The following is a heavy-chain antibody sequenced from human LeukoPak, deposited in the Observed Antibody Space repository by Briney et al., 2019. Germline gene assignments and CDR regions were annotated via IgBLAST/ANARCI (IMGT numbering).Heavy chain of an antibody. D-gene: IGHD1-1*01. Sequence: PSETLSLTCTVSGDSVSGPNYYWNWIRQPPGKGLEWIGYIYNNGRTNYNPSLKSRATISVDTSKNQVSLKLTSVIAADTAVYFCAALASHRPLDYWGQGTLATVSS. J-gene: IGHJ4*02. V-gene: IGHV4-61*01. CDR1: GDSVSGPNYY. CDR2: IYNNGRT. CDR3: AALASHRPLDY.